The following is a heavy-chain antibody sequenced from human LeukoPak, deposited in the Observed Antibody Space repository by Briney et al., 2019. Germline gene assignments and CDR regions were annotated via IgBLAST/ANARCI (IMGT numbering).Heavy chain of an antibody. J-gene: IGHJ5*02. V-gene: IGHV3-21*01. D-gene: IGHD3-10*01. Sequence: GGSLRLSCAASGFTFSSYSMNWVRQAPGKGLEWVSSISSSSYIYYADSVKGRFTISRDNAKNSLYLQMNSLRAEDTAVYYCARVGLGVGSGRKASGFDPWGQGTLVTVSS. CDR3: ARVGLGVGSGRKASGFDP. CDR1: GFTFSSYS. CDR2: ISSSSYI.